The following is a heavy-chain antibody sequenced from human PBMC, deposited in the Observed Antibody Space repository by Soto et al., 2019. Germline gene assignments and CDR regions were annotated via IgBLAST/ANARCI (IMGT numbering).Heavy chain of an antibody. Sequence: GESLKISCKGSGYSFAGYWITWVRQKPGEGLEWMGRIDPSDSQTYYSPSFRGHVTIAVTKSITTVFLQWSSLRASDTAMYYCARQIYDSDTGPNFQYYFDSWGQGTPVTVSS. V-gene: IGHV5-10-1*01. D-gene: IGHD3-22*01. J-gene: IGHJ4*02. CDR1: GYSFAGYW. CDR3: ARQIYDSDTGPNFQYYFDS. CDR2: IDPSDSQT.